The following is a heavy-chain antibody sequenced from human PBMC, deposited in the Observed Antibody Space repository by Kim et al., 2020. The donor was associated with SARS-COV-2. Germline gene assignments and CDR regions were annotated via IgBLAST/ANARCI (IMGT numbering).Heavy chain of an antibody. CDR3: ARGRPQLVMKGWFDP. V-gene: IGHV1-2*04. CDR2: INPNSGGT. CDR1: GYTFTGYY. D-gene: IGHD6-13*01. J-gene: IGHJ5*02. Sequence: ASVKVSCKASGYTFTGYYMHWVRQAPGQGLEWMGWINPNSGGTNYAQKFQGWVTMTRDTSISTAYMELSRLRSDDTAVYYCARGRPQLVMKGWFDPWGQGTLVTVSS.